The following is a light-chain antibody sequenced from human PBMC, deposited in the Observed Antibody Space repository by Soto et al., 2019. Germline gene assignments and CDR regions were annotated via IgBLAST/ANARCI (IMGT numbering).Light chain of an antibody. Sequence: DIRMTQSPFTLSASVGDRVTITCRASQSISNRLAWHQQKPGKAPKVLIYDASSLKSGVPSRFSGSGSGTEFTLTISSLQPDDFATYYCQQYYSYPWTFGQGTKVEIK. CDR1: QSISNR. CDR3: QQYYSYPWT. CDR2: DAS. J-gene: IGKJ1*01. V-gene: IGKV1-5*01.